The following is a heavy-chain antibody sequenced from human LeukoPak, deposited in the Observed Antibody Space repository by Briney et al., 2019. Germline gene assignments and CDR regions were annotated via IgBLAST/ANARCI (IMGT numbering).Heavy chain of an antibody. V-gene: IGHV3-21*01. D-gene: IGHD3-22*01. J-gene: IGHJ4*02. CDR2: ISVRSNYR. Sequence: GGSLRLSCAASGYTFGDFSVNWVRQAPGKGLEWVSSISVRSNYRYYADSVRGRFTISRDDARDSLFLQMNSLRAEDTAVYFCVRLRRNNDRSGYYYYYDYWGQGTLVTVSS. CDR3: VRLRRNNDRSGYYYYYDY. CDR1: GYTFGDFS.